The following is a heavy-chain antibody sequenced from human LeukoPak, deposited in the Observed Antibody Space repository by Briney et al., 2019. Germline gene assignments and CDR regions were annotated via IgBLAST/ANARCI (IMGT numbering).Heavy chain of an antibody. V-gene: IGHV3-30*03. J-gene: IGHJ6*02. CDR2: ISYDGSNK. CDR3: ARERNADYYYGMDV. Sequence: PGGSLRLSCAASGFTFSSYGMHWVRQAPGKGLEWVAVISYDGSNKYYADSVKGRFTISRDNSKNTLYLQMNSLRAEDTAVYYCARERNADYYYGMDVWGQGTTVTVSS. CDR1: GFTFSSYG.